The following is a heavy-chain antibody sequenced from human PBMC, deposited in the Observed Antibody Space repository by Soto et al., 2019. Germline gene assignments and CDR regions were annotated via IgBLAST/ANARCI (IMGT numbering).Heavy chain of an antibody. V-gene: IGHV3-23*01. J-gene: IGHJ6*02. CDR2: ISGIGGST. D-gene: IGHD2-2*01. Sequence: GGSLILSCAASGFTFSSYAMSWVRQAPGKGLEWVSAISGIGGSTYYADSVKGRFTISRDNSKNTLYLQMNSLRAEDTAVYYCAKAQHLGYCSSTSCRETNYYYYYGMDVWGQGTTVTVSS. CDR3: AKAQHLGYCSSTSCRETNYYYYYGMDV. CDR1: GFTFSSYA.